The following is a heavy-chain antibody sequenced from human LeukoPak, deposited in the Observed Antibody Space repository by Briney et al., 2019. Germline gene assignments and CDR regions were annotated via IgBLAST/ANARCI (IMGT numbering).Heavy chain of an antibody. J-gene: IGHJ4*02. CDR3: ASQTDGYNSLFDY. CDR2: ISTSGST. CDR1: GGSISSGSYY. Sequence: SETLSLTCTVSGGSISSGSYYWSWIRQTAGKGLEWIGRISTSGSTDYNPSLKSRVAISVDSSKNQFSLKLNSVTAADTAVYYCASQTDGYNSLFDYWGQGTLVTVSS. V-gene: IGHV4-61*02. D-gene: IGHD5-24*01.